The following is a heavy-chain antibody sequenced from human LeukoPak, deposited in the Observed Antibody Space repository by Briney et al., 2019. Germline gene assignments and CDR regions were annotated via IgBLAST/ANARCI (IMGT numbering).Heavy chain of an antibody. CDR2: ISYDGSNK. J-gene: IGHJ4*02. V-gene: IGHV3-30*18. D-gene: IGHD3-22*01. CDR3: AKDFYYYDSSGPDY. Sequence: GGSLRLSCAASGFTFSSYGMHWVRPAPGKGLEWVAAISYDGSNKYYADSVKGRFTISRDNSKNTLYLQMNSLRAEDTAVYYCAKDFYYYDSSGPDYWGQGTLVTVSS. CDR1: GFTFSSYG.